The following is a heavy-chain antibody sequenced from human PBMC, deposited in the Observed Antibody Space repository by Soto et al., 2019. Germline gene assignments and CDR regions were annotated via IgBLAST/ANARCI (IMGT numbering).Heavy chain of an antibody. CDR3: ARGYYTSWYWFDR. CDR1: GGSVSTGVHY. CDR2: IYYSGST. V-gene: IGHV4-61*08. Sequence: QVQLQESGPGLVKPSETLSLTCTVSVSGGSVSTGVHYWSWIRQPPGKGLEWIGYIYYSGSTNYNPSLKSLVTISVDTSKNQRSLKLTSVTAADTAVYYCARGYYTSWYWFDRWGRGTLVTVSS. D-gene: IGHD6-13*01. J-gene: IGHJ2*01.